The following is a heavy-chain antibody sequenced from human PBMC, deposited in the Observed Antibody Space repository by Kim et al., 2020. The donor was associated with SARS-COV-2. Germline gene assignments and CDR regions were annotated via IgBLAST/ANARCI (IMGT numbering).Heavy chain of an antibody. CDR3: AKALFRYSPYGGPIDY. CDR2: ISYDGSNK. Sequence: GGSLRLSCAASGFTFSSYGMHWVRQAPGKGLEWVAVISYDGSNKYYADSVKGRFTISRDNSKNTLYLQMNSLRAEDTAVYYCAKALFRYSPYGGPIDYWGQGTLVTVSS. V-gene: IGHV3-30*18. CDR1: GFTFSSYG. J-gene: IGHJ4*02. D-gene: IGHD4-17*01.